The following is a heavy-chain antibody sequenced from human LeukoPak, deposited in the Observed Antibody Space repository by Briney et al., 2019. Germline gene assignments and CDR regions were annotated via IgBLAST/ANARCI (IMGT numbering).Heavy chain of an antibody. CDR3: ARASGTTGWYPAFDY. Sequence: GGSLRLSCAASGFTFSSYCMNWVRQAPGMGLEWVASITPSSAYIYYADSVKGRFSISRDNANNSLSLQMNSLGAEDTAVYFCARASGTTGWYPAFDYWGQGVLVTVSS. J-gene: IGHJ4*02. D-gene: IGHD1-14*01. CDR2: ITPSSAYI. V-gene: IGHV3-21*01. CDR1: GFTFSSYC.